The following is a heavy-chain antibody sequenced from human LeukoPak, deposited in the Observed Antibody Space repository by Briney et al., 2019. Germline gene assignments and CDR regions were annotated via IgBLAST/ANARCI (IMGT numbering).Heavy chain of an antibody. J-gene: IGHJ4*02. Sequence: SETLSLTCTVSGGSISGYYWSWIRQPPGKGLECIGYISYSGSTYYNTSLKGRITISVDTSKNQFSLNLSSVTAADTAVYYCVRGSGSYAYWGQGTLVTVSS. CDR3: VRGSGSYAY. D-gene: IGHD6-19*01. CDR1: GGSISGYY. CDR2: ISYSGST. V-gene: IGHV4-59*08.